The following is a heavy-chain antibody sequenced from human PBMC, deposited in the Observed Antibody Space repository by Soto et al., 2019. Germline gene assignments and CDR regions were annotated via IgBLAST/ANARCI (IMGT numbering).Heavy chain of an antibody. Sequence: ASVKVSCKASGYTFTSYGISWVRQAPGQGLEWMGWISAYNGNTNYAQKLQGRVTMTTDTSTSTAYMELRSLRSDDTAVYYCATPRDTTKFDAFDIWGQGTMVTVSS. J-gene: IGHJ3*02. D-gene: IGHD5-18*01. CDR3: ATPRDTTKFDAFDI. CDR2: ISAYNGNT. CDR1: GYTFTSYG. V-gene: IGHV1-18*01.